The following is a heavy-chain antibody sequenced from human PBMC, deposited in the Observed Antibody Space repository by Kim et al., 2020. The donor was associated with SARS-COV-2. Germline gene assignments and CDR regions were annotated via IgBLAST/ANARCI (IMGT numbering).Heavy chain of an antibody. V-gene: IGHV3-30-3*01. CDR3: AREQHIAVAGTRYYYYGMYV. CDR1: GFTFSSYA. CDR2: ISYDGSNK. D-gene: IGHD6-19*01. Sequence: GGSLRLSCAASGFTFSSYAMHWVRQAPGKGLEWVAVISYDGSNKYYADSVKSRFTISRDNSKNTLYLQMNSLRAEDTAVYYCAREQHIAVAGTRYYYYGMYVWGQGTTVTVSS. J-gene: IGHJ6*02.